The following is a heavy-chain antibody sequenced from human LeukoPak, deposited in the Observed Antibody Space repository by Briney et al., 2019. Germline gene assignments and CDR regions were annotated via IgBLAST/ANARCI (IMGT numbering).Heavy chain of an antibody. CDR3: ARAYYYDSSGYRLDY. J-gene: IGHJ4*02. D-gene: IGHD3-22*01. CDR2: INPNSGGT. CDR1: GYTFTGYY. V-gene: IGHV1-2*02. Sequence: ASVKVSCKASGYTFTGYYMHWVRQAPGQGLEWMGWINPNSGGTNYAQKFQGRVTMTRDTSISTAYMELSRLRSDDTAVYYCARAYYYDSSGYRLDYWGQGTLVTVSS.